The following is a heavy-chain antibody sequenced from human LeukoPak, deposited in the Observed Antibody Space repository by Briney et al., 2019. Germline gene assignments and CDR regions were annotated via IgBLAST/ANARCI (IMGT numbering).Heavy chain of an antibody. CDR2: ISYDGSNK. CDR1: GFTFSSYG. D-gene: IGHD3-22*01. Sequence: GGSLRLSCAASGFTFSSYGMHWVRQAPGKGLEWVAVISYDGSNKYYADSVKGRFTISRDNSKNTLYLQMNSLRAEDTAVYYCAKDFYYYDSSGLATADYWGQGTLVTVSS. V-gene: IGHV3-30*18. CDR3: AKDFYYYDSSGLATADY. J-gene: IGHJ4*02.